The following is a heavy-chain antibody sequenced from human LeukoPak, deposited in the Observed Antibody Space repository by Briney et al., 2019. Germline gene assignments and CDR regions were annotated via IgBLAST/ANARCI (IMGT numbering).Heavy chain of an antibody. J-gene: IGHJ6*02. Sequence: GGSLRLSCAASGFTFSSYSMHWVRQAPGKGLEWVAVISYDGSNKYYADSVKGRFTISRDNSKNTLYLQMNSLRAEDTAVYYCASATAGPARRENYYYYGMDVWGQGTTVTVSS. D-gene: IGHD6-6*01. CDR1: GFTFSSYS. V-gene: IGHV3-30-3*01. CDR2: ISYDGSNK. CDR3: ASATAGPARRENYYYYGMDV.